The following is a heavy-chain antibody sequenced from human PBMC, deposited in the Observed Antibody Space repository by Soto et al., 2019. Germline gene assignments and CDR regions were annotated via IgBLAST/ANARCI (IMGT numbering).Heavy chain of an antibody. V-gene: IGHV1-69*12. D-gene: IGHD2-2*02. CDR1: GGTFSSYA. Sequence: QVQLVQSGAEVKKHGSSVKVSCKASGGTFSSYAISWVRQAPGQGLEWMGGIIPIFGTANYAQKFQGRVTITADESTSTAYMELSSLRSEDTAVYYCARDGGDIVLVPAAIDYYYGMDVWGQGTTVTVSS. CDR2: IIPIFGTA. CDR3: ARDGGDIVLVPAAIDYYYGMDV. J-gene: IGHJ6*02.